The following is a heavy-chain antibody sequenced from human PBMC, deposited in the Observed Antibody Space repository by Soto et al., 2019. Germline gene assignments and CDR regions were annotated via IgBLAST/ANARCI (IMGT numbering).Heavy chain of an antibody. CDR2: ISYDGSDK. CDR1: GYTFSSYA. V-gene: IGHV3-30-3*01. Sequence: PGGSPRLSCAASGYTFSSYAMPWVRQTPGKGLEWVALISYDGSDKDYADSVKGRFTISRDNSRNTLFLQMNSLRAEDTAVYYCARDYYKYYDSSGYYRSPDYWGQGTLVTVSS. CDR3: ARDYYKYYDSSGYYRSPDY. J-gene: IGHJ4*02. D-gene: IGHD3-22*01.